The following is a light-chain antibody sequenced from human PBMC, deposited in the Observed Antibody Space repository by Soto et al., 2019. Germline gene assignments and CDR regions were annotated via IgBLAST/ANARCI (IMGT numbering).Light chain of an antibody. CDR3: QQYYSSVVT. V-gene: IGKV4-1*01. Sequence: IVMTQSPDSLAVSLGERATINCKSSQSILSSSNNKNSLAWFQQQPGQPPKLLIYWASTRESGVPDRFSGSGSGTDFTLTISSLQAGDVAVYYCQQYYSSVVTFGQGTRLEIK. CDR1: QSILSSSNNKNS. J-gene: IGKJ5*01. CDR2: WAS.